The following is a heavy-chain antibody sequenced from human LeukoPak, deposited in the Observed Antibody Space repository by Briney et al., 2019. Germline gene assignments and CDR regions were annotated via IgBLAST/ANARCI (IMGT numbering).Heavy chain of an antibody. V-gene: IGHV3-66*02. CDR2: IYSGGST. Sequence: GGSLRLSCAASGFTFSSYAMSWVRQAPGKGLEWVSVIYSGGSTYYADSVKGRFTISRDNSKNTLYLQMNSLRAEDTAVYYCATTRNLRYFDWLDYWGQGTLVTVSS. CDR1: GFTFSSYA. D-gene: IGHD3-9*01. J-gene: IGHJ4*02. CDR3: ATTRNLRYFDWLDY.